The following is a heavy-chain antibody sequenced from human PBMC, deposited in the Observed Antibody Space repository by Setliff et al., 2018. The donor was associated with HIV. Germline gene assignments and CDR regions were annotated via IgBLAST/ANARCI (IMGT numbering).Heavy chain of an antibody. V-gene: IGHV3-74*01. D-gene: IGHD2-2*01. CDR1: GFTFSNYW. CDR2: IEGDGSST. Sequence: VGSLRLSCAASGFTFSNYWMHWVRQAPGKGLVWVARIEGDGSSTHYAGSVKGRFTISRDNAKNTVYLQMNSLRAEDTTVYYCAREGVYCSGSSCYLAAFDIWGQGTTVTVSS. J-gene: IGHJ3*02. CDR3: AREGVYCSGSSCYLAAFDI.